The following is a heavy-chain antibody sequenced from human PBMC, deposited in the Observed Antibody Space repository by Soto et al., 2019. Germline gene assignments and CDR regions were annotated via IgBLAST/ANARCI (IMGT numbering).Heavy chain of an antibody. J-gene: IGHJ4*02. Sequence: PGGSLRLSCAVSGFTFSDHYMDWVRQAPGKGLEWVARSRDKAHSYSTEYAASVKGRFTISRDDSRNSLYLQMYSLKIEDTAVYFCSKRQVRFCGGDCRYHDFWGPGTLVTVSS. D-gene: IGHD2-21*01. CDR2: SRDKAHSYST. CDR3: SKRQVRFCGGDCRYHDF. CDR1: GFTFSDHY. V-gene: IGHV3-72*01.